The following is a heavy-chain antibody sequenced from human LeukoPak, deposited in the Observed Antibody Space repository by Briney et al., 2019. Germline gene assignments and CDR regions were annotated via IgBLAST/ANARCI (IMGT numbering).Heavy chain of an antibody. Sequence: PGGSLRLSCAASGFTFSSYGMHWVRQAPGKGLEWAAVISYDGSNKYYADSVKGRFAISRDNSKNTLYLQMNSLRAEDTAVYYCAKDKDIVVVPAASDGMDVWGQGTTVTVSS. CDR3: AKDKDIVVVPAASDGMDV. CDR1: GFTFSSYG. CDR2: ISYDGSNK. D-gene: IGHD2-2*01. V-gene: IGHV3-30*18. J-gene: IGHJ6*02.